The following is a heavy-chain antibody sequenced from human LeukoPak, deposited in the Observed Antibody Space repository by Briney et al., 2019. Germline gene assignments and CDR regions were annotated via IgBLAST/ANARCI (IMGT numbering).Heavy chain of an antibody. V-gene: IGHV3-33*01. CDR3: ARDIGDSGFFLDY. CDR2: IWYDGSKK. D-gene: IGHD3-22*01. Sequence: GESLRLSCAASGFTLSSYGIHWVRQAPGKGLEWVAVIWYDGSKKYYGDSVKGRFTISRDNSKNTLHLQMNSLRVEDTAVYYCARDIGDSGFFLDYWGQGTLVTVSS. J-gene: IGHJ4*02. CDR1: GFTLSSYG.